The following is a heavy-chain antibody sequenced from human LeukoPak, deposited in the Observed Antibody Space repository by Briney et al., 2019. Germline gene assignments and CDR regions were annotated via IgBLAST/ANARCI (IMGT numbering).Heavy chain of an antibody. CDR2: LSDSGAIT. CDR1: GFSFSSYG. CDR3: AKDRGGFYGSGSYFRLDAFDI. Sequence: GGSLRLSCAASGFSFSSYGMTWVRQAPGKGLECVSALSDSGAITYYADSAKGRFTISRDNSKNTLYLQMNSLRAEDTAVYYCAKDRGGFYGSGSYFRLDAFDIWGQGTMVTVSS. V-gene: IGHV3-23*01. J-gene: IGHJ3*02. D-gene: IGHD3-10*01.